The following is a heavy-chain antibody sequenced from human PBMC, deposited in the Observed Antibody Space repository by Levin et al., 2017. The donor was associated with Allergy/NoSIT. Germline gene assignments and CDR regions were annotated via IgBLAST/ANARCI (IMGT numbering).Heavy chain of an antibody. J-gene: IGHJ6*03. CDR3: ARGNYGDTFDYYYYYMDV. CDR1: GFTFSSYS. CDR2: ISSSSSTI. Sequence: GGSLRLSCAASGFTFSSYSMNWVRQAPGKGLEWVSYISSSSSTIYYADSVKGRFTISRDNAKNSLYLQMNSLRAEDTAVYYCARGNYGDTFDYYYYYMDVWGKGTTVTVSS. V-gene: IGHV3-48*01. D-gene: IGHD4-17*01.